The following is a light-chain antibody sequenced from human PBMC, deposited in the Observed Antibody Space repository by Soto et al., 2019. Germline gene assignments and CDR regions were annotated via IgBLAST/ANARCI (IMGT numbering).Light chain of an antibody. V-gene: IGLV2-14*01. CDR3: SSYTSDSTHV. CDR2: EVI. CDR1: SSDVGGYDY. Sequence: QSALTQPASVSGSPGQSITISCIGTSSDVGGYDYVSWYQQIPGKAPKRIIYEVINRPSGVSSRFSGSKSGNTASLTISGLQAEDEADYHCSSYTSDSTHVFGSGTKLTVL. J-gene: IGLJ1*01.